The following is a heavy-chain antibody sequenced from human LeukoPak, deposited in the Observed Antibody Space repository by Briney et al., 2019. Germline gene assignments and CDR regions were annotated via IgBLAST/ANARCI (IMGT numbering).Heavy chain of an antibody. CDR1: GFTFSSYG. CDR2: IRYDGSNK. Sequence: GGSLRLSCAASGFTFSSYGMHWVRRAPGKGLEWVAFIRYDGSNKYYADSVKGRFTISRDNSKNTLYLQMNSLRAEDTAVYYCAKAHVGVVRPFDYWGQGTLVTVSS. J-gene: IGHJ4*02. CDR3: AKAHVGVVRPFDY. D-gene: IGHD3-3*01. V-gene: IGHV3-30*02.